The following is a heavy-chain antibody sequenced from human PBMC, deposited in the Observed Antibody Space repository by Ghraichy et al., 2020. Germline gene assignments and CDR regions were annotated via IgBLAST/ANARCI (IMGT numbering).Heavy chain of an antibody. Sequence: GGSLRLSCAASGFTFSSYAMSWVRQAPGKGLEWVSGINGRGGTTYYADSVKGRFTISRDNSKNTVSLQMNSLRAEDTAIYYCAKSRLLEWLLRDYFDYWGQGTLVTVSS. CDR1: GFTFSSYA. CDR3: AKSRLLEWLLRDYFDY. V-gene: IGHV3-23*01. CDR2: INGRGGTT. D-gene: IGHD3-3*01. J-gene: IGHJ4*02.